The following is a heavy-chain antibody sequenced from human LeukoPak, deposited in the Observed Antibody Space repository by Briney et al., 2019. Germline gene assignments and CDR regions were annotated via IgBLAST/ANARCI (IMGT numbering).Heavy chain of an antibody. D-gene: IGHD3-16*01. CDR3: ARVRWGGLYYFDY. V-gene: IGHV3-7*01. Sequence: GGSLRLSCAASGFTFSSYWMSWVRQAPGKGLEWVANIKQDGSEKYYVDSVKGRFTISRDNAKNTLYLQMNSLRAEDTAVYYCARVRWGGLYYFDYWGQGTLVTVSS. CDR1: GFTFSSYW. CDR2: IKQDGSEK. J-gene: IGHJ4*02.